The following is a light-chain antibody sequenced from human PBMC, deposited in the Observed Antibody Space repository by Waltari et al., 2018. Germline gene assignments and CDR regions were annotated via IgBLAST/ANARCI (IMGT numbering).Light chain of an antibody. Sequence: SYVVTQSPSVSVAPGETARITWGGDNIGSKSVHWYQQRPSQAPVLVLSYDSARPSGIPERFSGSNSGNTATLTISWVEADDEADYYCLVWHSTTDHHGVFGGGTKLTVL. J-gene: IGLJ2*01. CDR3: LVWHSTTDHHGV. V-gene: IGLV3-21*04. CDR2: YDS. CDR1: NIGSKS.